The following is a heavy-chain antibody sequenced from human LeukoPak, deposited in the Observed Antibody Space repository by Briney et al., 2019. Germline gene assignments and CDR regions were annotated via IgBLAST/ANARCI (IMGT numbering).Heavy chain of an antibody. V-gene: IGHV4-59*01. CDR3: AREASTSPFNAFGI. D-gene: IGHD2-2*01. CDR2: IYYRGST. Sequence: PSETLSLTCTVSGGSISSYYWSWIRQPPGKGLEWIGYIYYRGSTNYNPSLKSRVTISVDTSKNQFSLKLSSVTAADTAVYYCAREASTSPFNAFGIWGQGTMVTVSS. J-gene: IGHJ3*02. CDR1: GGSISSYY.